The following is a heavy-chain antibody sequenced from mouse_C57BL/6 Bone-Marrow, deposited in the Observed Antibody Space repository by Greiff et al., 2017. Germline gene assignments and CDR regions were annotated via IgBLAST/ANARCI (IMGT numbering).Heavy chain of an antibody. D-gene: IGHD2-3*01. Sequence: VQLQQSGPELVKPGASVKISCKASGYSFTDYNMNWVKQSNGKSLEWIGVITPNYGTTSYNQKFKGKATLTVDQSSSTAYMQLNSLTSEDSAVYYWAREEGYFYWYYDVWGTGTTVTVSS. J-gene: IGHJ1*03. CDR1: GYSFTDYN. V-gene: IGHV1-39*01. CDR2: ITPNYGTT. CDR3: AREEGYFYWYYDV.